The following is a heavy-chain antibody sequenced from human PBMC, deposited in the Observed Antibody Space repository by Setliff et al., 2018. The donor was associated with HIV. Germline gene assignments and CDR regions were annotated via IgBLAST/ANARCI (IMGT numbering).Heavy chain of an antibody. J-gene: IGHJ4*02. V-gene: IGHV3-33*06. CDR2: IWFDGSKT. CDR1: GFTFSTYG. Sequence: PGGSLRLSCAASGFTFSTYGMHWVRQAPGKGLEWVAIIWFDGSKTYYADSVKGRFTISRDNSKNTLYLQMNSLRAGDTAVYYCAKAWGSGYPSFESALMFDVWGQGTLVTVSS. CDR3: AKAWGSGYPSFESALMFDV. D-gene: IGHD3-3*01.